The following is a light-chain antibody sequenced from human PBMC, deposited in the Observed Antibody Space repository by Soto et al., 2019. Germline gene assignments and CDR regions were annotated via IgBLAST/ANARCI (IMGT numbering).Light chain of an antibody. J-gene: IGKJ1*01. CDR3: QQRSNWPTA. CDR2: DAS. V-gene: IGKV3-11*01. CDR1: QSVSIY. Sequence: EIVLTQSPATLSLSPGERATLSCRASQSVSIYLAWYQQKPGQAPRLLIYDASNRATGIPARFSGSGSGTDFTLTISSLAPEDFAVYYCQQRSNWPTAFGQGTKVEIK.